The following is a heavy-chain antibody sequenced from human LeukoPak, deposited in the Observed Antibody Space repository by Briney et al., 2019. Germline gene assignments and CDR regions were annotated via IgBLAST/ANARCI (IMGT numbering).Heavy chain of an antibody. CDR2: INPNSGGT. CDR1: GYTFTGYY. J-gene: IGHJ4*02. D-gene: IGHD3-9*01. CDR3: ARGQYYDILTGYPTPFDY. V-gene: IGHV1-2*02. Sequence: ASVKVSCKASGYTFTGYYMHWVRQAPGQGLEWMGWINPNSGGTNYAQKFQGRVTMTRDTSTSTAYMELSRLRSDDTAVYYCARGQYYDILTGYPTPFDYWGQGTLVTVSS.